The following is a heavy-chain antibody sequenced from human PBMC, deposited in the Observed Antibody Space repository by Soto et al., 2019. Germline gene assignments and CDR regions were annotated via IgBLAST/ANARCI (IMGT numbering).Heavy chain of an antibody. CDR2: ISSSSSYI. Sequence: PGGSLRLSCAASGFTFSSYSMNWVRQAPGKGLEWVSSISSSSSYIYYADSVKGRFTISRDNAKNSLYLQMNSLRAEDTAVYYCARGRAIGPAATDYNDYWGQGTLVTVSS. J-gene: IGHJ4*02. D-gene: IGHD2-2*01. CDR1: GFTFSSYS. V-gene: IGHV3-21*01. CDR3: ARGRAIGPAATDYNDY.